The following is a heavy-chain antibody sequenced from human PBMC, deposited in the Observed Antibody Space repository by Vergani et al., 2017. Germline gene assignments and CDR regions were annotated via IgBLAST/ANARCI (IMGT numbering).Heavy chain of an antibody. J-gene: IGHJ4*02. CDR1: GGSISSGGYC. V-gene: IGHV4-4*02. CDR2: ICHTEDT. CDR3: ATIGYRRWGYYFDY. D-gene: IGHD2-2*02. Sequence: QVQLQESGPGLVKPSQTLSLTCTVSGGSISSGGYCWTWVRQPPGKGLEWIGEICHTEDTKYSPSLKSRVTVSVDESRNLFSLRLNSVTAADTAVYYCATIGYRRWGYYFDYWGQGILVTVSS.